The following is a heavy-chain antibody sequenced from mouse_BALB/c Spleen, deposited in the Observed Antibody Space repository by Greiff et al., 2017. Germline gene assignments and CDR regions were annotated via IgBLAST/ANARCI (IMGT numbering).Heavy chain of an antibody. D-gene: IGHD2-1*01. CDR1: GFTFSSYT. Sequence: EVQLVESGGGLVKPGGSLKLSCAASGFTFSSYTMSWVRQTPEKRLEWVATISSGGSYTYYPDSVKGRFTISRDNAKNTLYLQMSSLKSEDTAMYYCTRDNGNYEGAMDYWGQGTSVTVSS. J-gene: IGHJ4*01. V-gene: IGHV5-6-4*01. CDR2: ISSGGSYT. CDR3: TRDNGNYEGAMDY.